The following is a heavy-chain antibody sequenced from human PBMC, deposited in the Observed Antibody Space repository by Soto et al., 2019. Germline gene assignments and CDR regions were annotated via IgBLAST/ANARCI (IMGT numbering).Heavy chain of an antibody. V-gene: IGHV4-59*01. CDR2: IYYSGST. CDR1: GGSISSYY. Sequence: SETLSLTCTVSGGSISSYYWSWIRQPPGKGLEWIGYIYYSGSTNYNPSLKSRVTISVDTSKNQFSLKLSSVTAADTAVYYCARSGYSSGWYDYWGQGTLVTVSS. D-gene: IGHD6-19*01. CDR3: ARSGYSSGWYDY. J-gene: IGHJ4*02.